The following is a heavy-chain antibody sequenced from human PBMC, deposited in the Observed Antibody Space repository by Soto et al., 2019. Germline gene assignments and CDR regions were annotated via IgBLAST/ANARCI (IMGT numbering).Heavy chain of an antibody. CDR2: ISGSGGST. CDR3: AKSGIVGATTGVYFDY. V-gene: IGHV3-23*01. J-gene: IGHJ4*02. D-gene: IGHD1-26*01. Sequence: GGSLRLSCAASGFTFSSYAMSWVRQAPGKGLEWVSAISGSGGSTYYADSVKGRFTISRDNSKNTLYLQMNSLRAEDTAVYYCAKSGIVGATTGVYFDYWGQGXLVTVYS. CDR1: GFTFSSYA.